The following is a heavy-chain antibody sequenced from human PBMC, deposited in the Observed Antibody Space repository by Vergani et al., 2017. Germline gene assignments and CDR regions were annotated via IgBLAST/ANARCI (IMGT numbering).Heavy chain of an antibody. CDR1: GFTFDDYA. J-gene: IGHJ4*02. CDR2: ISWNSGST. D-gene: IGHD5-18*01. Sequence: EVQLLESGGGLVQPGGSLRLSCAASGFTFDDYAMHWVRQAPGKGLEWVSGISWNSGSTGYADSVKGRFTISRDNSKNTLYLQMNSLRSEDTAVYYCATTGDRLVDTAVLDYWGQGTLVTVSS. V-gene: IGHV3-9*01. CDR3: ATTGDRLVDTAVLDY.